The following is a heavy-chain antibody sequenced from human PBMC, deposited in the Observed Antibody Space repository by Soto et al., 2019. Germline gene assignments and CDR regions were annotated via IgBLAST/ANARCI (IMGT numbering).Heavy chain of an antibody. D-gene: IGHD5-12*01. V-gene: IGHV1-3*01. J-gene: IGHJ4*02. Sequence: ASVKVSCKASGYTFTSYLMHWVRQAPGQRFEWMGCVNGGNGDTKYSQKLQGRVTMTRETSASTAYMELSSLRSEDTAVYYCAKAIIDGYNSHFDNWGQGTLVTVSS. CDR3: AKAIIDGYNSHFDN. CDR1: GYTFTSYL. CDR2: VNGGNGDT.